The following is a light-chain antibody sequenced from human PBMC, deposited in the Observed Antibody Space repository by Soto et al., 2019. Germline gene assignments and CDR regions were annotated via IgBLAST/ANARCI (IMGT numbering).Light chain of an antibody. CDR2: ATS. J-gene: IGKJ4*02. CDR3: QKYDSAPLT. V-gene: IGKV1-27*01. Sequence: DVQMTQSPSSLSAFVGDRVTITCRASQGIAPNLAWFQQKPGKGPKLLISATSTLQSGVPSRFSGSASGTHFTHIVTSMQHEDVGTYYWQKYDSAPLTVDGGINVEIK. CDR1: QGIAPN.